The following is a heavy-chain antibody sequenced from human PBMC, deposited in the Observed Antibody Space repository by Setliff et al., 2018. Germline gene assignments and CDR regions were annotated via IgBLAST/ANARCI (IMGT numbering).Heavy chain of an antibody. CDR3: ARMSGFLYLDV. Sequence: SETLSLTCDVSGDSINSDGYFWSWIRQHPGKGLEWIGYVYYSGTTNYNPSLKSRVSFSIDTSRNQFSLTLNSVTAADTAVYYCARMSGFLYLDVWGNGTAVTVSS. V-gene: IGHV4-31*11. J-gene: IGHJ6*03. CDR1: GDSINSDGYF. CDR2: VYYSGTT. D-gene: IGHD3-3*01.